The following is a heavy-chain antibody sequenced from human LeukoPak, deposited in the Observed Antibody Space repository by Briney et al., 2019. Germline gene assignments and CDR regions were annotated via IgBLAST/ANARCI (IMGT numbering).Heavy chain of an antibody. Sequence: GESLKISCKGSGYSFTSYWIGWVRQMPGKGLEWMGIIYPGDSDTRYGPSFQDQVTISADKSISTAYLQWSSLKASDTAMYYCARFSGWYRYYFDYWGQGTLVTVSS. V-gene: IGHV5-51*01. J-gene: IGHJ4*02. CDR1: GYSFTSYW. D-gene: IGHD6-19*01. CDR2: IYPGDSDT. CDR3: ARFSGWYRYYFDY.